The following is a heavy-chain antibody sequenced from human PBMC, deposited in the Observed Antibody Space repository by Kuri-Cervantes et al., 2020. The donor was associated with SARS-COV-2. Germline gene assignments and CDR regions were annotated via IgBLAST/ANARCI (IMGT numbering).Heavy chain of an antibody. CDR1: GFSISDRAYW. J-gene: IGHJ4*02. V-gene: IGHV3-7*01. CDR2: IKHDGSER. D-gene: IGHD5-24*01. Sequence: GGSLRLSCTASGFSISDRAYWMTWVRQTPGKGLEWVANIKHDGSERFYVDSVKGRFTTSRDNAKNSLYLQMDRLRAEDTAVYYCVREKGGWLQGDYWGQGTLVTVSS. CDR3: VREKGGWLQGDY.